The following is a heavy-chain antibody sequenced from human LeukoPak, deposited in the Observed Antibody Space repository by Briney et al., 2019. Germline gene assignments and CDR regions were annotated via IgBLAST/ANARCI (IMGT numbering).Heavy chain of an antibody. Sequence: PSETLSLTCTVSGGSIISSSYYWGWIRQPPGKGLEWIGSIYYSGSTYYNPSLKSRVTISVDTSKNQFSLKLSSVTAADTAVYYCARLPLSGSSGWYFDYWGQGTLVTVSS. CDR2: IYYSGST. V-gene: IGHV4-39*01. CDR3: ARLPLSGSSGWYFDY. J-gene: IGHJ4*02. D-gene: IGHD6-19*01. CDR1: GGSIISSSYY.